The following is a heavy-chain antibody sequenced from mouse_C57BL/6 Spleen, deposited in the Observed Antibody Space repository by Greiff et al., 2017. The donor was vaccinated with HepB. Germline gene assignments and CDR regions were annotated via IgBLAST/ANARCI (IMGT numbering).Heavy chain of an antibody. CDR3: ARGGNYYGSTGAMDY. V-gene: IGHV5-6*01. D-gene: IGHD1-1*01. J-gene: IGHJ4*01. CDR1: GFPFSSYG. CDR2: ISSGGSYT. Sequence: EVMLVESGGDLVKPGGSLKLSCAASGFPFSSYGMSWVRQTPDKRLEWVATISSGGSYTYYPDSVKGRFTISRDNAKNTLYLQMSSLKSEDTAMYYCARGGNYYGSTGAMDYWGQGTSVTVSS.